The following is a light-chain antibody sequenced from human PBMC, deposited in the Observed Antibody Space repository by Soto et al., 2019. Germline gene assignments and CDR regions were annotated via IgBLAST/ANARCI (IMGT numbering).Light chain of an antibody. CDR3: QHLDSFPT. CDR1: QGISPY. J-gene: IGKJ3*01. Sequence: DIKLTQSPSFLSASVGDRVTITCRASQGISPYLAWYQQKPGKAPKLLIYGASTLQSGVPSRFSGSGSGTEFTLTSTSLQPEDFATYYCQHLDSFPTFGPGTKVDIK. V-gene: IGKV1-9*01. CDR2: GAS.